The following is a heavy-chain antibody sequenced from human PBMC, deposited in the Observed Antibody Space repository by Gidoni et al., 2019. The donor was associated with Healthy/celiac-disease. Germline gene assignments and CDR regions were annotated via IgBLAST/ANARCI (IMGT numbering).Heavy chain of an antibody. J-gene: IGHJ4*02. CDR2: ISWNSGSI. CDR1: GFTFDDYA. V-gene: IGHV3-9*01. Sequence: EVQLVESGGGLVQPGRSLRLSCAASGFTFDDYAMHWVRQAPGKGLEWVSGISWNSGSIGYADSVKGRFTISRDNAKNSLYLQMNSLRAEDTALYYCAKAGPGNYYFDYWGQGTLVTVSS. CDR3: AKAGPGNYYFDY. D-gene: IGHD3-10*01.